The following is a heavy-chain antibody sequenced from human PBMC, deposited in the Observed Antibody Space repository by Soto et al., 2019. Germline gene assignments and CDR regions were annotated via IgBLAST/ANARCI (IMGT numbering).Heavy chain of an antibody. J-gene: IGHJ4*02. CDR3: ARLWTGYYNDRPTSFDY. CDR1: GGSISSGGYY. D-gene: IGHD3-9*01. V-gene: IGHV4-31*03. Sequence: QVQLQESGPGLVKPSQTLSLTCTVSGGSISSGGYYWSWIRQHPGKGLEFIGYIFSSGGTYYNPSLKSRVTISVDTSKNQLSLRLRCVSAADTALYYCARLWTGYYNDRPTSFDYWGQGTLVTVSS. CDR2: IFSSGGT.